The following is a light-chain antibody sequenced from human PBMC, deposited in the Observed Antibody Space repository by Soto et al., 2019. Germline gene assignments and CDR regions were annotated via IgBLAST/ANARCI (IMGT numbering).Light chain of an antibody. Sequence: DIVLTQCPGPLPRWSGERATLSCRASQSISGTYLAWYQQKPGQAPRLLIYSESTRSTGIPDRFRGRRSGTDFSPTLRIPEPGDFAVHYCQHYGTSPPAVGRGTKVDI. CDR3: QHYGTSPPA. CDR1: QSISGTY. CDR2: SES. V-gene: IGKV3-20*01. J-gene: IGKJ1*01.